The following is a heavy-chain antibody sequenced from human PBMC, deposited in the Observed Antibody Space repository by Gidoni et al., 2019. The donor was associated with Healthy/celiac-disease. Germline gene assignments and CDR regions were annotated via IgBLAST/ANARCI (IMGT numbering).Heavy chain of an antibody. CDR2: ISSSSSTI. CDR1: GCTFSSYS. Sequence: EVQLVESGGGLVQPGGSLRLSCAASGCTFSSYSMNWVRQAPGKGLEWVSYISSSSSTIYYADSVKGRFTISRDNAKNSLYLQMNSLRAEDTAVYYCARDEVIAARPGGFKGTPNWFDPWGQGTLVTVSS. CDR3: ARDEVIAARPGGFKGTPNWFDP. J-gene: IGHJ5*02. D-gene: IGHD6-6*01. V-gene: IGHV3-48*01.